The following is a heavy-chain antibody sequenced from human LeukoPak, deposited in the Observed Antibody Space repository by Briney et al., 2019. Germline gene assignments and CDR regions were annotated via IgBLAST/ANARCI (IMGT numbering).Heavy chain of an antibody. CDR2: IYYSGST. D-gene: IGHD4-23*01. Sequence: SETLSLTCTVSGASISSTSYYWGWIRQPPGKGLEWIGSIYYSGSTHYNPSLKSRVTISVDTSKNQFSLRLSSVTAADTAVYFCARVKAVVTPWVFDYWGQGTLVTVSS. V-gene: IGHV4-39*07. J-gene: IGHJ4*02. CDR3: ARVKAVVTPWVFDY. CDR1: GASISSTSYY.